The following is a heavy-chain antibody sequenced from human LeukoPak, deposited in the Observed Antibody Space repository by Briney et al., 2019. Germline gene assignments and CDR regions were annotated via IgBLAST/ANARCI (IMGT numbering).Heavy chain of an antibody. J-gene: IGHJ4*02. CDR3: ARGRRDGYNYGLYYFDY. D-gene: IGHD5-24*01. Sequence: ASLKVSCKASGYTFTSYDINWVRQATGQGLEWMGWMNPNSGNTGYAQKFQGRVTITRNTSISTAYMELSSLRSEDTAVYYCARGRRDGYNYGLYYFDYWGQGTLVTVSS. CDR2: MNPNSGNT. CDR1: GYTFTSYD. V-gene: IGHV1-8*03.